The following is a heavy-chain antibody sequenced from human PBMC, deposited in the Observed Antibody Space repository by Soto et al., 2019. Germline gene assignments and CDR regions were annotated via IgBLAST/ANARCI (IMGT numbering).Heavy chain of an antibody. CDR1: GDSVSSTSAS. Sequence: TLSLTCAISGDSVSSTSASWNWIRQSPSRGLEWLGRTYYRSRWFNDYAVSVKSRITINPDTSKNQFSLQLNSVTPEDTAVYYCARDRGYYASGTTYHYYGMDVWGQGTTVTVSS. V-gene: IGHV6-1*01. J-gene: IGHJ6*02. D-gene: IGHD3-10*01. CDR3: ARDRGYYASGTTYHYYGMDV. CDR2: TYYRSRWFN.